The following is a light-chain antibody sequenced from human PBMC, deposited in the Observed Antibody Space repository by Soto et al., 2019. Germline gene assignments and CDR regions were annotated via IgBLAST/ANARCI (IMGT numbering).Light chain of an antibody. J-gene: IGKJ5*01. V-gene: IGKV3-11*01. CDR3: QQRSNWPPIT. CDR2: ETS. Sequence: EIVMTQSPATLSVSPGERATLSCRASQSVSSNLAWYQQKPGLPPRLLIYETSNRVIGIPARFSGSGSGTDFTLTISSLEPEDFAVYYCQQRSNWPPITFGQGTRLEIK. CDR1: QSVSSN.